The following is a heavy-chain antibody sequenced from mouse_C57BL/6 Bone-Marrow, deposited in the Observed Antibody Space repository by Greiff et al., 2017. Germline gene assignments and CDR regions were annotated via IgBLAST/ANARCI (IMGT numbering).Heavy chain of an antibody. V-gene: IGHV1-26*01. Sequence: VQLQQSGPELVKPGASVKISCKASGYTFTDYYMNWVKQSHGKSLEWIGDINPNNGGTSYNQKFKGKATLTVDKSSSTAYMELRSLTSEDSAVYYCARDRLRYFDVWGTGTTVTVSS. CDR1: GYTFTDYY. CDR3: ARDRLRYFDV. D-gene: IGHD2-2*01. CDR2: INPNNGGT. J-gene: IGHJ1*03.